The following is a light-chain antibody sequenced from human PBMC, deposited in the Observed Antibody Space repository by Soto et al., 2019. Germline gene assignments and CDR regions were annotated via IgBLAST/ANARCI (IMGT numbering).Light chain of an antibody. V-gene: IGKV1-5*03. Sequence: IQITQSPSTLSASVGDRVTITCRASQSISSWLAWYQQKPGKAPKLLIYKASSLESGVPSRFSGSGSGTEFPLIILGLQPDDFASYYCQQYGSSSPWTFGQGTKVEIK. CDR1: QSISSW. CDR3: QQYGSSSPWT. CDR2: KAS. J-gene: IGKJ1*01.